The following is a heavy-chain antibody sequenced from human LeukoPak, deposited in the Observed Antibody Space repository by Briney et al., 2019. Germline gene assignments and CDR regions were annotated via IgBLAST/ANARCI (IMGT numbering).Heavy chain of an antibody. V-gene: IGHV1-2*02. Sequence: ASVKVSCKASGYTFTGYYMHWVRQAPGQGLEWMGWINPNSGGTNYAQKLQGRVTMTRDTSISTAYMELSRLRSDDTAVYYCASWGYSIGDDAFDIWGQGTMVTVSS. J-gene: IGHJ3*02. CDR2: INPNSGGT. D-gene: IGHD3-22*01. CDR1: GYTFTGYY. CDR3: ASWGYSIGDDAFDI.